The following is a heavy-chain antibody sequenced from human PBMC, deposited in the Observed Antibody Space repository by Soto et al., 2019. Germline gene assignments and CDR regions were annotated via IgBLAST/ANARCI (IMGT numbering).Heavy chain of an antibody. V-gene: IGHV3-74*01. CDR2: INSDGSTT. CDR3: ARVGQGRYYFDY. Sequence: EVHLVESGGGSVQPGGSLRLSCAGSGFAFSSYWIHWVRQVPGKGLVWVSRINSDGSTTSYADSVRGRFTISRDNAKDTLYLQMNSLRAEATALYYCARVGQGRYYFDYWGQGTLVTVSS. CDR1: GFAFSSYW. J-gene: IGHJ4*02.